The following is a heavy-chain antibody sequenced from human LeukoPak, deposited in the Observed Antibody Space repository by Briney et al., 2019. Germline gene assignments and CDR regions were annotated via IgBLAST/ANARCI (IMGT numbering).Heavy chain of an antibody. J-gene: IGHJ4*02. D-gene: IGHD1-1*01. Sequence: SVKVSCKASGGTFSSYAISWVRQAPGQGLEWMGGIIPIFGTANYAQKFQGRVTITADESTSTVYMELSSLRSEDTAVYYCAREVRGTDRHFDYWGQGTLVTVSS. CDR1: GGTFSSYA. CDR3: AREVRGTDRHFDY. CDR2: IIPIFGTA. V-gene: IGHV1-69*13.